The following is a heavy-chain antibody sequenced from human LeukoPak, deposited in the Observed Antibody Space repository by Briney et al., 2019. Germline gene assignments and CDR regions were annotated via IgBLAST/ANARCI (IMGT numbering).Heavy chain of an antibody. CDR3: ASQKESCYDSSGNC. CDR1: GFTSSSYA. Sequence: GRSLRLSCAPSGFTSSSYAMSWVRAAPGVRLGWVSAISENGGGTYYADSVKGRFAISRDNSSNTLYLQLNSLRAEGTVVLCLASQKESCYDSSGNCWGQGTLVTVSS. CDR2: ISENGGGT. J-gene: IGHJ4*02. V-gene: IGHV3-23*01. D-gene: IGHD3-22*01.